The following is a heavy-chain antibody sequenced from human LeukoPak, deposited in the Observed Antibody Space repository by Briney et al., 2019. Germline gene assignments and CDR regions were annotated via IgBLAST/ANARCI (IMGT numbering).Heavy chain of an antibody. CDR2: IRYDGSKK. CDR3: ARGGALRYLDY. CDR1: GFTFSNYG. Sequence: GGSLRLSCAASGFTFSNYGMHWVRQAPGKGLEWVAFIRYDGSKKYYADFVKGRFTISRDNSKNTLYLQMNSLRAEDTAVYYCARGGALRYLDYWGQGTLVTVSS. J-gene: IGHJ4*02. V-gene: IGHV3-30*02. D-gene: IGHD3-9*01.